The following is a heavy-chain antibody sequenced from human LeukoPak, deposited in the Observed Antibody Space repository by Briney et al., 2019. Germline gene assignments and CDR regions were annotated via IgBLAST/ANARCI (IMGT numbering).Heavy chain of an antibody. CDR2: IWYDGSNK. V-gene: IGHV3-33*01. Sequence: GGFLRLSCATSGFTFSSYGMHWVRQAPGKGLEWVAVIWYDGSNKYYADSVKGRFTISRDNSKNTLYLQMNSLRAEDTAVYYCARERMATISRYFDYWGQGTLVTVSS. D-gene: IGHD5-24*01. CDR3: ARERMATISRYFDY. J-gene: IGHJ4*02. CDR1: GFTFSSYG.